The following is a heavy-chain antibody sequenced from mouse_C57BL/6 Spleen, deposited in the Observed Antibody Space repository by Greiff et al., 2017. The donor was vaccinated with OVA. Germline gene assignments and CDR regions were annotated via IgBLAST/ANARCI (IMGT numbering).Heavy chain of an antibody. CDR2: IYPGGGYT. J-gene: IGHJ2*01. V-gene: IGHV1-63*01. Sequence: VKLQESGAELVRPGTSVKMSCKASGYTFTNYWIGWAKQRPGHGLEWIGDIYPGGGYTNYNEKFKGKATLTADKSSSTAYMQFSSLTSEDSAIYYCARSKNWGFDYWGQGTTLTVSS. D-gene: IGHD4-1*01. CDR3: ARSKNWGFDY. CDR1: GYTFTNYW.